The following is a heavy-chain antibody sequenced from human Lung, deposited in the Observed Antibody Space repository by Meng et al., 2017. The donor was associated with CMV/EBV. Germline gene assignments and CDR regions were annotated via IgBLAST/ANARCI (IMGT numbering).Heavy chain of an antibody. J-gene: IGHJ4*02. CDR2: IYYSGST. D-gene: IGHD2-21*02. CDR3: ATRPDYYLLYFVDY. Sequence: SXTLSLXCTVSGGSISSYYWSWIQQPPGKGLEWIGYIYYSGSTNYNPSLKSRVTISVDTSKNQFSLKLSSVTAADTAVYFCATRPDYYLLYFVDYWCQGTPVTVSS. V-gene: IGHV4-59*01. CDR1: GGSISSYY.